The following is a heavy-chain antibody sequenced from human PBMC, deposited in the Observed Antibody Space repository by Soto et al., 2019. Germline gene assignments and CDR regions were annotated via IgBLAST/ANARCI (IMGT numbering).Heavy chain of an antibody. CDR1: GYTLTELS. D-gene: IGHD3-3*01. CDR2: FDPEDGET. CDR3: ARDLTYYDFWSGPPQGFDP. J-gene: IGHJ5*02. V-gene: IGHV1-24*01. Sequence: GASVKVSCKVSGYTLTELSMHCVRQAPGKGLEWMGGFDPEDGETIYAQKFQGRVTMTEDTSTDTAYMELRSLRSDDTAVYYCARDLTYYDFWSGPPQGFDPWGQGTLVTVSS.